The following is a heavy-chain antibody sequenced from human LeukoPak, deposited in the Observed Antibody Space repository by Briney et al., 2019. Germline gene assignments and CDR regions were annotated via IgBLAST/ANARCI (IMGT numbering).Heavy chain of an antibody. CDR2: IVVGSGNT. CDR3: AAAFVRGDRIAVAGLRDFDL. V-gene: IGHV1-58*01. CDR1: GFTFTSSA. Sequence: ASVKVSCKASGFTFTSSAVQWVRQARGQRLEWIGWIVVGSGNTNYAQKFQERVAITRDMSTSTAYMELSSLRSEDTAVYYCAAAFVRGDRIAVAGLRDFDLWGRGTLVTVSS. D-gene: IGHD6-19*01. J-gene: IGHJ2*01.